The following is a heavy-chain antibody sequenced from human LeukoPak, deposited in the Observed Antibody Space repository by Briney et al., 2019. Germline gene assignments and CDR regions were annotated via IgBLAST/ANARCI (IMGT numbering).Heavy chain of an antibody. Sequence: PGGSLRLSCAASGFTFSSYAMHWVRQAPGKGLEWVAVISYDGSNKYYADSVKGRFTISRDNSKNTLYLQMNSLRAEDTAVYYCARGARRMGLWGQGTLVTVSS. V-gene: IGHV3-30-3*01. CDR1: GFTFSSYA. J-gene: IGHJ4*02. CDR3: ARGARRMGL. CDR2: ISYDGSNK. D-gene: IGHD6-6*01.